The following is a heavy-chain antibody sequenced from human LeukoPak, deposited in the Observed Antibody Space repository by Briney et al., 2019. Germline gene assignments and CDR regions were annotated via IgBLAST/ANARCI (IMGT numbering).Heavy chain of an antibody. CDR3: ARVGDYSAFDI. CDR2: IYRGGTT. V-gene: IGHV3-53*01. J-gene: IGHJ3*02. Sequence: PGGSLRFSGAASGFTVSSNYMTWVRQAPGKGLQWVSVIYRGGTTYYADSVKGRFTISRDTSKNTLYIQMNSLRAEDTAVYYCARVGDYSAFDIWGQGTMVTVSS. CDR1: GFTVSSNY. D-gene: IGHD4-17*01.